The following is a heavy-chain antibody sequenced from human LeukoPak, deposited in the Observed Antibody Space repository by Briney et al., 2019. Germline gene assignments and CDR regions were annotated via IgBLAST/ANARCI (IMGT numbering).Heavy chain of an antibody. CDR1: GFTLSSYE. Sequence: GALRLSCTVSGFTLSSYEMSWIRQAPGKGLEWVSSIDYDGGSGHYADSVKGRFTISRDNSENTLYLQMNSLRAEDTALYYCSNGRTSSGTLQHDYWGQGTLVTVSS. J-gene: IGHJ4*02. V-gene: IGHV3-23*01. CDR3: SNGRTSSGTLQHDY. CDR2: IDYDGGSG. D-gene: IGHD6-19*01.